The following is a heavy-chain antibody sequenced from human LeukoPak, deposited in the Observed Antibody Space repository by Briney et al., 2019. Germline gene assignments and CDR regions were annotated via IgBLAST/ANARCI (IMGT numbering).Heavy chain of an antibody. Sequence: ASVKVSCKAYGYTFTDYYITWVRQAPGQGLVWMGWINLNSGGTNYAQKFQGWVTMTRDTSISTAYLELSRLKSDDTAVYYCATASNSGWYRWFDPWGQGTLVTVSS. J-gene: IGHJ5*02. CDR2: INLNSGGT. CDR3: ATASNSGWYRWFDP. V-gene: IGHV1-2*04. D-gene: IGHD6-19*01. CDR1: GYTFTDYY.